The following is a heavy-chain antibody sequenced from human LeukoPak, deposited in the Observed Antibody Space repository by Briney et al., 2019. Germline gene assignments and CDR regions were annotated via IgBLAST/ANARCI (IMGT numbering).Heavy chain of an antibody. CDR3: ARGGEAYCSSTSCSRFDY. D-gene: IGHD2-2*01. CDR1: GYTFTIYG. V-gene: IGHV1-18*01. J-gene: IGHJ4*02. CDR2: ISAYNGNT. Sequence: ASVKVPCKASGYTFTIYGISWVRQAPGQGLEWMGWISAYNGNTNYVQKLQGRVTMTTDTSTSTAYMELRSLRSDDTAVYYCARGGEAYCSSTSCSRFDYWGQGTLVTVSS.